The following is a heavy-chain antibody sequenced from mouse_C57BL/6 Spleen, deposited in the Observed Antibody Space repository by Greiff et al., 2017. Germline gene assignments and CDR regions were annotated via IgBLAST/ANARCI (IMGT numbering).Heavy chain of an antibody. Sequence: VQLQQSDAELVKPGASVKISCTVSGYTFTDHTIHWMKQRPEQGLEWIGYIYPRDGSTKYNEKFKGKATLTADKSSSTAYMQLNSLTSEDSAVYFCAREGYGYDFLFAYWGQGTLVTVSA. D-gene: IGHD2-2*01. CDR1: GYTFTDHT. CDR3: AREGYGYDFLFAY. V-gene: IGHV1-78*01. CDR2: IYPRDGST. J-gene: IGHJ3*01.